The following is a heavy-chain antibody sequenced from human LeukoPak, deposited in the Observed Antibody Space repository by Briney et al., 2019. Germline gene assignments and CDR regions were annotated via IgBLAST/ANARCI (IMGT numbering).Heavy chain of an antibody. CDR2: ISGSGGST. CDR1: GFTFSSYA. V-gene: IGHV3-23*01. Sequence: GGSLRLYCAACGFTFSSYAMNWVGQEPLPGLVWVSLISGSGGSTYYADSVKGRFTISRDNSKNTLYLQMNSLRAEDTAVYYCAKERFGELREYYFDYWGQGTLVTVSS. CDR3: AKERFGELREYYFDY. D-gene: IGHD3-10*01. J-gene: IGHJ4*02.